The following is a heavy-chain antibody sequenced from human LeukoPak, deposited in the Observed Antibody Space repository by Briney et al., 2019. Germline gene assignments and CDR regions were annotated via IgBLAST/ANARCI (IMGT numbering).Heavy chain of an antibody. CDR3: ARGRGYSYGYGAFYYYYMDV. CDR1: GGSISSYY. J-gene: IGHJ6*03. V-gene: IGHV4-59*01. D-gene: IGHD5-18*01. CDR2: IYYSGST. Sequence: SETLSLTCTVSGGSISSYYWSWIRQPPGKGLEWIGYIYYSGSTNYNPSLKSRVTISVDTSKNQFSLKLSSVTAADTAVYYCARGRGYSYGYGAFYYYYMDVWGKGTTFTVSS.